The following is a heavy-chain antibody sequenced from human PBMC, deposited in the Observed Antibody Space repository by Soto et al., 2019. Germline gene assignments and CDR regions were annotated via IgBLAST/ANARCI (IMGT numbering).Heavy chain of an antibody. CDR2: IYADGST. CDR3: AIKYYSDSSGYNGNYFDY. J-gene: IGHJ4*02. D-gene: IGHD3-22*01. Sequence: PGGSLRLSCAASGFTVSTTYMSWVRQAPGKGLEWVSVIYADGSTIYADSVKGRFTLSRDNSKNTLHLQMNSLRAEDTAVYYCAIKYYSDSSGYNGNYFDYWGQGTLVTVSS. CDR1: GFTVSTTY. V-gene: IGHV3-53*01.